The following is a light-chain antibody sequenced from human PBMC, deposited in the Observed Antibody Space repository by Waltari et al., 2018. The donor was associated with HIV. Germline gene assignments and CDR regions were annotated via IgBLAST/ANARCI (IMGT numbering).Light chain of an antibody. V-gene: IGLV1-47*01. CDR3: AAWDDSLSGSWV. Sequence: QSVMTQPPSASGTPGQRVTIYCSGSSSNIGRNYVNWYQQLPGTTPKLLIYRNNQRPSGVPDRFSGSKSGTSASLAISGLRSEDEADYYCAAWDDSLSGSWVFGGGTQVTVL. CDR1: SSNIGRNY. CDR2: RNN. J-gene: IGLJ3*02.